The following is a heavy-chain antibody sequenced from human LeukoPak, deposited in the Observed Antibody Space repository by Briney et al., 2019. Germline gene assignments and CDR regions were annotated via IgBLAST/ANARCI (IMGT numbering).Heavy chain of an antibody. CDR3: TSGFSSTSCRDYY. D-gene: IGHD2-2*01. V-gene: IGHV3-73*01. Sequence: PGGSLRLSCAASRFIFSSSALHWVRGDSGKGLEWVVRIRSKANSYATAYAASVKGRFTIFRDDSKNTAYLQMHSLKTEDTAVYYCTSGFSSTSCRDYYWGQGTLVTVSS. CDR2: IRSKANSYAT. J-gene: IGHJ4*02. CDR1: RFIFSSSA.